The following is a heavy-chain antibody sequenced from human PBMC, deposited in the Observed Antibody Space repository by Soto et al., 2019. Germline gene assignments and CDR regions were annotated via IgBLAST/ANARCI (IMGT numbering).Heavy chain of an antibody. CDR2: ISGSGGST. D-gene: IGHD6-13*01. CDR1: GFTFSSYA. V-gene: IGHV3-23*01. J-gene: IGHJ3*02. CDR3: AKGREEGISIAAAGVTDAFDI. Sequence: GGSLRLSCAASGFTFSSYAMSWVRQAPGKGLEWVSAISGSGGSTYYADSVKGRFTISRDNSKNTLYLQMNSLRAEDTAVYYCAKGREEGISIAAAGVTDAFDIWGQGTMVTVSS.